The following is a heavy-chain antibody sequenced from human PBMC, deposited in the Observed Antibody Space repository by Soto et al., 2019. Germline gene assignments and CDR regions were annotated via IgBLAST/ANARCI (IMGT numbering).Heavy chain of an antibody. J-gene: IGHJ6*01. CDR2: ISYDGSNK. CDR3: AKDLGGDFWSGYYKYYYYGMDV. D-gene: IGHD3-3*01. Sequence: QVQLVESGGGVVQPGRSLRLSCAASGFTFSSYGMHWVRQAPGKGLEWVAVISYDGSNKYYADSVKGRFTISRDNSKNTLYLQMNSLRAEDTAVYYCAKDLGGDFWSGYYKYYYYGMDVW. V-gene: IGHV3-30*18. CDR1: GFTFSSYG.